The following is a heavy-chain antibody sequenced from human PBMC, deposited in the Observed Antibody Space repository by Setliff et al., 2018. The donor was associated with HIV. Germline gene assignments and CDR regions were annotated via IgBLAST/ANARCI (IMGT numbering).Heavy chain of an antibody. CDR3: ARDGPTGWDAFDV. CDR2: IKSKADGGTI. J-gene: IGHJ3*01. V-gene: IGHV3-15*07. D-gene: IGHD3-9*01. CDR1: GFTFSYDW. Sequence: GGSLRLSCVASGFTFSYDWMHWVRQAPGKGLEWVGRIKSKADGGTIDYAAPVKDRFIISRDDSKNTLYLQMNSLKTEDTAVYYCARDGPTGWDAFDVWGQRTMVTVSS.